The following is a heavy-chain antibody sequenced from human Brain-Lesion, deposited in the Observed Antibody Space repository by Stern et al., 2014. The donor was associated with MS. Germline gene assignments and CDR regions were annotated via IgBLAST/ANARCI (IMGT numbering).Heavy chain of an antibody. CDR1: GGSIGRSSYY. CDR3: ARGAGVFDS. J-gene: IGHJ4*02. V-gene: IGHV4-39*02. Sequence: VQLVESGPGLVKPSETLSLTCTVSGGSIGRSSYYWGWIRQPPGKGLEWIGNIFYTGSTFYHQSLKRRVTISVDTSNKPFSLGLNSVTAADTAVYYCARGAGVFDSWGQGTLVTVSP. D-gene: IGHD6-19*01. CDR2: IFYTGST.